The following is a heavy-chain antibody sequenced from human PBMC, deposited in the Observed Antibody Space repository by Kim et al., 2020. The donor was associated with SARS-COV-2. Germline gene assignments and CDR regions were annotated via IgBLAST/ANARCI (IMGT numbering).Heavy chain of an antibody. CDR3: ARGPLWFGDLLSYFDY. J-gene: IGHJ4*02. D-gene: IGHD3-10*01. Sequence: PSLRCRVTISVDTSKNQFSLKLSSVTAADTAVYYCARGPLWFGDLLSYFDYWGQGTLVTVSS. V-gene: IGHV4-59*09.